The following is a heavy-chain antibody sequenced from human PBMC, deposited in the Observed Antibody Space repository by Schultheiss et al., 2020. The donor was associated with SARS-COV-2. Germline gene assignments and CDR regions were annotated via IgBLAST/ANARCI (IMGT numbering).Heavy chain of an antibody. V-gene: IGHV4-31*03. CDR2: IYYSGST. D-gene: IGHD4-17*01. Sequence: SQTLSLTCTVSGGSISSGGYYWSWIRQHPGKGLEWIGYIYYSGSTNYNPSLKSRVTISVDTSKNQFSLKLSSVTAADTAVYYCARDKNAAPNYGDYGLDYWGQGTLVTVSS. CDR1: GGSISSGGYY. J-gene: IGHJ4*02. CDR3: ARDKNAAPNYGDYGLDY.